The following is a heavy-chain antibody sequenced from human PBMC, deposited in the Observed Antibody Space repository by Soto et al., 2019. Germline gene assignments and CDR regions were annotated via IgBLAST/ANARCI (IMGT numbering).Heavy chain of an antibody. Sequence: QVQLQESGPGLVKPSQTLSLTCTVSGGSISSGNYYWSWIRQHPGKGLEWIGYIYYSGSTYYNPCLKSRVTISVDTSKNQFSRKLSSVTAADTAVYYCARVGYCTNGVCYTPSDYWGQGTLVTVSS. CDR2: IYYSGST. D-gene: IGHD2-8*01. J-gene: IGHJ4*02. CDR3: ARVGYCTNGVCYTPSDY. CDR1: GGSISSGNYY. V-gene: IGHV4-31*03.